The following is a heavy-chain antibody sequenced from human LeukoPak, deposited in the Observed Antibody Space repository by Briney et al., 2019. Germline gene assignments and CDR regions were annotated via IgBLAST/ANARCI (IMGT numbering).Heavy chain of an antibody. CDR1: GGTFSSYA. D-gene: IGHD3-22*01. J-gene: IGHJ5*02. Sequence: GASVKVSCKASGGTFSSYAISWVRQAPGQGLEWMGGIIPIFGTANYAQKFQGRVTITADESTSTAYMELSSLRSDDTAVYYCAREDYYDSSGDNWFDPWGQGTLVTVSS. V-gene: IGHV1-69*13. CDR3: AREDYYDSSGDNWFDP. CDR2: IIPIFGTA.